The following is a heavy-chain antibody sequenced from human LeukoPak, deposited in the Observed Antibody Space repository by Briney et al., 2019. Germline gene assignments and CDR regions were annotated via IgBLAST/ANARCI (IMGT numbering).Heavy chain of an antibody. CDR1: GFTFSSYA. J-gene: IGHJ4*02. V-gene: IGHV3-23*01. CDR3: AKAGDSSSWSDYFDY. D-gene: IGHD6-13*01. Sequence: GGSLRLSCAASGFTFSSYAMSWVRQAPGKGLEWVSAISGSGGSTYYADSVKGRFTISRDNSKDTLYLQMNSLRAEDTAVYYCAKAGDSSSWSDYFDYWGQGTLVTVSS. CDR2: ISGSGGST.